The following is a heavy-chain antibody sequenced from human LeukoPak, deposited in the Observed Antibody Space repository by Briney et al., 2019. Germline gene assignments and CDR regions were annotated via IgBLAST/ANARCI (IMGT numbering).Heavy chain of an antibody. J-gene: IGHJ2*01. CDR2: IYYSGST. D-gene: IGHD2-2*01. V-gene: IGHV4-30-4*01. Sequence: SETLSLTCTVSGGSTSSGDYYWSWIRQPPGKGLEWIRYIYYSGSTYYNPSLKSRVTISVDTSKNQFSLKLSSVTAADTAVYYCARALDSTDLWYFDLWGRGTLVTVSS. CDR1: GGSTSSGDYY. CDR3: ARALDSTDLWYFDL.